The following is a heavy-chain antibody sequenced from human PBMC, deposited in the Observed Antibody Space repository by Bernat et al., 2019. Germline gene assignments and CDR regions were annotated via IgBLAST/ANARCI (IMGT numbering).Heavy chain of an antibody. CDR3: AKDSPPWFGELKFDY. CDR2: ISGSGGSK. D-gene: IGHD3-10*01. CDR1: GFTFSSYA. Sequence: EVQLLESGGGLVQPGGSLRLSCAASGFTFSSYAMSWVRQAPGKGLEWDSAISGSGGSKYYPAAMKGRFTITRDNSKNTLYLQMNSLRAEDTAVYYCAKDSPPWFGELKFDYWGQGTLVTVSS. V-gene: IGHV3-23*01. J-gene: IGHJ4*02.